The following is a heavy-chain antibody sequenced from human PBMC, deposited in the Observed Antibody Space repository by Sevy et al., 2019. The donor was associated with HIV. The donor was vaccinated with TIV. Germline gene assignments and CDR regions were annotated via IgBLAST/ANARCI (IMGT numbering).Heavy chain of an antibody. V-gene: IGHV3-53*01. CDR3: AGLSVDYYDSSGYYTTGHAFDI. CDR1: GFSVSNSY. J-gene: IGHJ3*02. D-gene: IGHD3-22*01. CDR2: IYSGDST. Sequence: GGSLRLSCAASGFSVSNSYMSWVRQAPGKGLQWVSVIYSGDSTYYTDSVKGRFTISRDNSKNTLYLQMNSLGAEDTAVYYCAGLSVDYYDSSGYYTTGHAFDIWGQGTMVTVSS.